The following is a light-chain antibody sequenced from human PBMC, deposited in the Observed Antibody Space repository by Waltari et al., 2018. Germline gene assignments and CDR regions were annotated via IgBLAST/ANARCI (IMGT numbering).Light chain of an antibody. CDR2: GNS. V-gene: IGLV1-40*01. CDR1: SSNIGAGYD. Sequence: QSVLTQPPSVTGAPGQRVTISCTGCSSNIGAGYDVPLYQQLPATAPKLLTYGNSNRPSGVPDRFSGSKSGTSASLAINGLQAEDEADYYCQSYDSSLSGSVFGGGTKLTVL. CDR3: QSYDSSLSGSV. J-gene: IGLJ2*01.